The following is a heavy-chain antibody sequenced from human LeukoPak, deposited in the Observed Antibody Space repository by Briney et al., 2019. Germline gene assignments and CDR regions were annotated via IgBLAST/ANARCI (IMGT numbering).Heavy chain of an antibody. CDR2: IKQDGSEK. J-gene: IGHJ3*02. Sequence: PGGSLRLSCAASGFTFSSYSMNWVRQAPGKGLEWVANIKQDGSEKYYVDSVKGRFTISRDNAKNSLYLQMNSLRAEDTAVYYCARARSHAFDIWGQGTMVTVSS. V-gene: IGHV3-7*01. CDR3: ARARSHAFDI. CDR1: GFTFSSYS. D-gene: IGHD6-6*01.